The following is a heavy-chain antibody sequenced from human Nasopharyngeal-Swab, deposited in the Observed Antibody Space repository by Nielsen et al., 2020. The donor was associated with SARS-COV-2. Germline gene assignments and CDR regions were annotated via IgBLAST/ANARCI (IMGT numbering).Heavy chain of an antibody. CDR3: ARNMGYFHSSIWLDP. V-gene: IGHV5-10-1*01. Sequence: GESLKISCQGSGYSFTNYWISWVRQMPGRGLEGMGRIDPRDSYTNYSPSFQGHVTISADKSISTAYLQWNSLKASDTAMYYCARNMGYFHSSIWLDPWGQGTLVTVSS. CDR2: IDPRDSYT. D-gene: IGHD2/OR15-2a*01. J-gene: IGHJ5*02. CDR1: GYSFTNYW.